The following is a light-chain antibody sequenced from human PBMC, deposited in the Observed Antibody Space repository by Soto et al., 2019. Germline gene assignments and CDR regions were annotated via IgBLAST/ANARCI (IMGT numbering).Light chain of an antibody. CDR1: SGHSSYA. Sequence: QPVLTQSPSASASLGASVKLTCTLSSGHSSYAIAWHQKQPGRGPRYLMDLNNDGSHTKGDGIPDRFSGSSSGADRFLIISSFQSEDEADYYCQTWGTGFQFFGGGTKLTVL. J-gene: IGLJ2*01. V-gene: IGLV4-69*01. CDR3: QTWGTGFQF. CDR2: LNNDGSH.